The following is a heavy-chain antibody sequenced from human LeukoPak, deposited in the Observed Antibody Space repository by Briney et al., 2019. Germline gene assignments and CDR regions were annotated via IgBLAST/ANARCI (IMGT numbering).Heavy chain of an antibody. J-gene: IGHJ4*02. D-gene: IGHD3-3*01. CDR2: VHISETT. CDR3: ARGYRISEIRFFEWLLDY. Sequence: PSETLSLTCTVSGGSISSYFWHWIRQPAGKGLEWIGRVHISETTIYNPSLKSRVTMSVDTSNNHFSLNLSSVTAADTAVYCARGYRISEIRFFEWLLDYWGQGYLVTVSS. V-gene: IGHV4-4*07. CDR1: GGSISSYF.